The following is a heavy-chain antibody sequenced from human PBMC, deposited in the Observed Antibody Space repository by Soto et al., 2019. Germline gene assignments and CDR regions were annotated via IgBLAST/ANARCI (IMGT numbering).Heavy chain of an antibody. J-gene: IGHJ6*02. Sequence: QVQLVESGGGVVQPGRSLRLSCAASGFTFSSYGMHWVRQAPGKGLEWVAVISYDGSNKYYADSVKGRFTISRDNSKNTLYLQMNSRRAEETAVYYCAKDLAFVSGSWRYYYYGMDVWGQGTTVSVSS. CDR3: AKDLAFVSGSWRYYYYGMDV. D-gene: IGHD1-26*01. CDR1: GFTFSSYG. V-gene: IGHV3-30*18. CDR2: ISYDGSNK.